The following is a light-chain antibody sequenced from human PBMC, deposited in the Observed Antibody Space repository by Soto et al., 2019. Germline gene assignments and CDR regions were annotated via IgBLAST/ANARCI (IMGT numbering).Light chain of an antibody. CDR2: GGS. CDR3: QQIYTNPLA. V-gene: IGKV1-39*01. J-gene: IGKJ4*01. CDR1: QSISSW. Sequence: DIQMTQSPSTLSASVGDRVTITCRASQSISSWLAWYQQKPGKAPNLLIHGGSILQSGVPPRFSGGGGGTDFTLTISSLQPEDFASYYCQQIYTNPLAFGRGTKVDI.